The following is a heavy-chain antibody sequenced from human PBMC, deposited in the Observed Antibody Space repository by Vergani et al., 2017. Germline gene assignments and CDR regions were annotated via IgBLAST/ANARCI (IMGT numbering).Heavy chain of an antibody. Sequence: EVQLLESGGGLVKPGGSLRLSCAASGFTFGSYAINWVRQAPGKGLEWGSSISGSSSYIYYADSVKGRFTISRDNAKNSLYLQMNSLRAEDTAVYYCARDLFYYDSSGYYSGFFDYWGQGTLVTVSS. CDR3: ARDLFYYDSSGYYSGFFDY. J-gene: IGHJ4*02. V-gene: IGHV3-21*01. D-gene: IGHD3-22*01. CDR2: ISGSSSYI. CDR1: GFTFGSYA.